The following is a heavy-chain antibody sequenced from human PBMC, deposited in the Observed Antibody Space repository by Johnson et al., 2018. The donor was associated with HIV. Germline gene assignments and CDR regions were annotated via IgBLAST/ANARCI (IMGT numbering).Heavy chain of an antibody. V-gene: IGHV3-15*01. CDR1: GFTFSSYW. J-gene: IGHJ3*02. Sequence: VQLVESGGGLVQPGGSLRLSCAASGFTFSSYWMSWVRQAPGKGLEWVGRIKSKTDGGTTDYAAPVKGRFTISRDDSKNTLYLQMNSLRAEDTAVYYCARGRARAFDIWGQGTMVTVSS. CDR2: IKSKTDGGTT. D-gene: IGHD5-12*01. CDR3: ARGRARAFDI.